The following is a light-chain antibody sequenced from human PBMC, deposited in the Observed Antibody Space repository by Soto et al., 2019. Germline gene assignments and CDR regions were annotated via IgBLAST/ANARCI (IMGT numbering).Light chain of an antibody. J-gene: IGLJ2*01. V-gene: IGLV2-14*01. CDR3: SSYTTSTTQV. CDR2: EVR. Sequence: QSVLTQPASVSGSPGQSITISCTGTSSDVGSYNYVSWYQQHPGKAPKLMIYEVRNRPSGVSDRFSGSKSGKTASLTIFGLQAEDEADYYRSSYTTSTTQVFGGGTKVTVL. CDR1: SSDVGSYNY.